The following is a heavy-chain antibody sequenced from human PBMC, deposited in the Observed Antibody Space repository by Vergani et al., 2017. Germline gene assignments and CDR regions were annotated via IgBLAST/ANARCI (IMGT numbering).Heavy chain of an antibody. Sequence: QSQLVQSGGEVKKPGASVKVSCNTSGYSFINYGISWARQAPGEGGEGLGWVSPYNGNTNYGQKNQDRVKMTTDTSTRTAYMQLRSLTFDDTAVYYCAREWFYVNIRGTARPQYYYGMGVWGQGTKVTVAS. CDR3: AREWFYVNIRGTARPQYYYGMGV. CDR2: VSPYNGNT. V-gene: IGHV1-18*01. J-gene: IGHJ6*02. CDR1: GYSFINYG. D-gene: IGHD2-21*02.